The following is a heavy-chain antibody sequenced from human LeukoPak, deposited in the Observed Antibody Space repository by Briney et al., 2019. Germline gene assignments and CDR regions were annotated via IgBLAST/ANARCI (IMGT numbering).Heavy chain of an antibody. V-gene: IGHV3-23*01. Sequence: GGSLRLSCAASGFDLTTYAMTWVSQAPAKGLEWVSSVRIGGGGTYYADSVKGRFTISRDNSENTLHLQMNNLRVEDTARYFCARCMVLSQGWCNWFDPWGQGTLVTDSS. J-gene: IGHJ5*02. CDR1: GFDLTTYA. D-gene: IGHD6-13*01. CDR3: ARCMVLSQGWCNWFDP. CDR2: VRIGGGGT.